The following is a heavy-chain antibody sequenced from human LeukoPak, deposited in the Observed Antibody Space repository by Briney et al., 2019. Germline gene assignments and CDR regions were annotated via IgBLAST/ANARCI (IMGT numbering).Heavy chain of an antibody. CDR3: TADPPGMSISTGIDH. D-gene: IGHD3-10*01. V-gene: IGHV3-15*05. CDR1: GFTFSNAW. Sequence: SGGSLRLSCAASGFTFSNAWMTWVRQIPGKGLEWVGRIKSKTDGGTTDYAAPVKGIFTISRDDSKNMLYLQMNSLKVEDTAVYYCTADPPGMSISTGIDHWGQGTLVTVSS. J-gene: IGHJ4*02. CDR2: IKSKTDGGTT.